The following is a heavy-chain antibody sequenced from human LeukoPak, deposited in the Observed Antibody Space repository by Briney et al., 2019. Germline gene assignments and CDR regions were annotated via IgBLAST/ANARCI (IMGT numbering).Heavy chain of an antibody. CDR3: TRGPRSIAARRGNWFDP. CDR1: GYTFTGYY. CDR2: INPNSGGT. V-gene: IGHV1-2*06. Sequence: AASVKVSCKASGYTFTGYYMHWVRQAPGQGLEWMGRINPNSGGTNYAQKFQGRVTMTRDTSISTAYMELSRLRSDDTAVYYCTRGPRSIAARRGNWFDPWGQGTLVTVSS. D-gene: IGHD6-6*01. J-gene: IGHJ5*02.